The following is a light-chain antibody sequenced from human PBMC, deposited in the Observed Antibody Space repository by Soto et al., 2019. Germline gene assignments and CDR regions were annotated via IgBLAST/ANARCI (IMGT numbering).Light chain of an antibody. CDR2: GAS. Sequence: EIVLTQSPGTLSLSPGERATLSCRASQSVTSSYLAWYQQKPGQAPRLLIYGASSRATGIPDRFSGSGSGTDFTRTISSLEPEDFAVYYCQQYGSSPRTFGQGTKVEIK. J-gene: IGKJ1*01. CDR1: QSVTSSY. CDR3: QQYGSSPRT. V-gene: IGKV3-20*01.